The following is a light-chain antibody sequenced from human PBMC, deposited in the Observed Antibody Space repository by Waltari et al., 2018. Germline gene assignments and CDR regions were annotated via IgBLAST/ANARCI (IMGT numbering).Light chain of an antibody. CDR2: GAS. Sequence: EIVLTQSPGTLSLSPGERATLSCRASQTVTRNFLAWYQQTPGQAPRLLISGASIRATGIPDRFSGSGSGTDFTLTISRLEPEDFTVYYCHQYDSSPRTFGQGTKVEIQ. V-gene: IGKV3-20*01. CDR3: HQYDSSPRT. CDR1: QTVTRNF. J-gene: IGKJ1*01.